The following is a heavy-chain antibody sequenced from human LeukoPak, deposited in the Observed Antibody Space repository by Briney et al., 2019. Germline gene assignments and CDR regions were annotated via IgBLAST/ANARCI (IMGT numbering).Heavy chain of an antibody. Sequence: SETLSLTCTVSGGSISSSSYYWGWIRQPPGKGLEWIGSIYYSGSTYYNPSLKSRVTISVDTSKNQFSLKLSSVTAADTAVYYCARVGTAMVSYWYFDLWGRGTLVTVSS. CDR1: GGSISSSSYY. CDR2: IYYSGST. CDR3: ARVGTAMVSYWYFDL. J-gene: IGHJ2*01. D-gene: IGHD5-18*01. V-gene: IGHV4-39*07.